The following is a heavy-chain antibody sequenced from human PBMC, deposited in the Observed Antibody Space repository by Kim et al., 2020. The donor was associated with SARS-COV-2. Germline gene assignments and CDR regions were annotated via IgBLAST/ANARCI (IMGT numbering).Heavy chain of an antibody. V-gene: IGHV5-51*01. D-gene: IGHD3-22*01. CDR3: ARGTRGGDYYDSSGYWGY. CDR2: IYPGDSDT. CDR1: GYSFTSYW. Sequence: GESLKISCKGSGYSFTSYWIGWVRQMPGKGLEWMGIIYPGDSDTRYSPSFQGQVTISADKSISTAYLQWSSLKASDTAMYYCARGTRGGDYYDSSGYWGYRGQGTLVTVSS. J-gene: IGHJ4*02.